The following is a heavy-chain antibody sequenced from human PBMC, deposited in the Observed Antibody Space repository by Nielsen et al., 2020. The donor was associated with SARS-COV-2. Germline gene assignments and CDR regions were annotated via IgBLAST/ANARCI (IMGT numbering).Heavy chain of an antibody. CDR1: GYTFTGYY. Sequence: ASVKVSCKASGYTFTGYYMHWVRQAPGQGLEWMGWINPNSGGTNYAQKFQGRVTMTRDTSISTAYMELSRLRSDDTAVYYCAREGGVTTTPQRYYYGMDVWGQGTTVTVSS. CDR2: INPNSGGT. J-gene: IGHJ6*02. CDR3: AREGGVTTTPQRYYYGMDV. V-gene: IGHV1-2*02. D-gene: IGHD4-17*01.